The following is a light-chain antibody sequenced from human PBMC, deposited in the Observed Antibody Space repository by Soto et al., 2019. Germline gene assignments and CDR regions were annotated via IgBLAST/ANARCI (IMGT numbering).Light chain of an antibody. Sequence: EIVLTQSPGTLSLSPGERATLSCRASQSVSSSYLAWYQQKPGQAPRLLIYGASSRATGIPDRFSGSGSGTDFTLTISRLEPEDFAVYYCQQYGSSPPDTFGGGTKVAIK. CDR2: GAS. J-gene: IGKJ4*01. CDR3: QQYGSSPPDT. CDR1: QSVSSSY. V-gene: IGKV3-20*01.